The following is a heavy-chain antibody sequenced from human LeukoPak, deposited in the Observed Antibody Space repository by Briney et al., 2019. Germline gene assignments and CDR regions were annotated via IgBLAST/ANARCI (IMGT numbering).Heavy chain of an antibody. CDR3: ARDVEQQLGPADY. CDR2: IYHSGST. D-gene: IGHD6-13*01. Sequence: SETLSLTCTVSGYSLSSGYYWGWIRQPPGKGLEWIGSIYHSGSTYYNPSLKSRVTISVDTSKNQFSLKLSSVTAADTAVYYCARDVEQQLGPADYWGQGTLVTVSS. J-gene: IGHJ4*02. CDR1: GYSLSSGYY. V-gene: IGHV4-38-2*02.